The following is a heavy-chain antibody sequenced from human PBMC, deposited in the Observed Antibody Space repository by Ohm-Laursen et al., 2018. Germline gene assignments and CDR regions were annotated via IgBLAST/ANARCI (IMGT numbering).Heavy chain of an antibody. J-gene: IGHJ4*02. V-gene: IGHV3-9*01. CDR2: ISWNSGSI. CDR3: ARDPVRGLTDF. D-gene: IGHD3-16*01. CDR1: RFTFDDYA. Sequence: SLRLSCTASRFTFDDYAMHWVRQAPGKGLEWVSGISWNSGSIGYADSVKGRFTISRDNAKNSLYLQMNSLRAEDTAVYHCARDPVRGLTDFWGQGTLVTVSS.